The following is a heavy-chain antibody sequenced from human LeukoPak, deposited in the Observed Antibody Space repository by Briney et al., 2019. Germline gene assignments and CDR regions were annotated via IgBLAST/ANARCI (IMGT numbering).Heavy chain of an antibody. V-gene: IGHV1-2*02. CDR3: ARHGGSFYYDSSGFRV. Sequence: PQASVKVSCKASGYTFTDYYMHWVRQAPGQGLEWMGWINPNSGGTNYAQRFQDRVTMTRDTSISTAYMELSRLRYDDTAVYYCARHGGSFYYDSSGFRVWGQGTLVTVSS. CDR2: INPNSGGT. CDR1: GYTFTDYY. J-gene: IGHJ4*02. D-gene: IGHD3-22*01.